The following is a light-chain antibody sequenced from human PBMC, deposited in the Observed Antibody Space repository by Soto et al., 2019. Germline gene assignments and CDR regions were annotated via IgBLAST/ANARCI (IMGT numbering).Light chain of an antibody. CDR1: RSISDW. CDR3: QQCNGYSRT. J-gene: IGKJ1*01. CDR2: NAY. V-gene: IGKV1-5*01. Sequence: DIKVNQLSSKQYHSGRHSFTRSSLASRSISDWLAWYQQKPGIAPELLIFNAYNLKSGVSSRFIGRGSGTEFTLTISRLPPDDFATYYCQQCNGYSRTFGQGTKVDIK.